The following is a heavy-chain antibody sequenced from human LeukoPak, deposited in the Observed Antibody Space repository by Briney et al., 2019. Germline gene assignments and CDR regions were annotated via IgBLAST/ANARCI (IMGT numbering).Heavy chain of an antibody. Sequence: SVKVSCKASGGTFSSYAISWVRQAPGQGLEWMGRIIPILGIANYAQKFQGRVTITADKSTSTAYMELSSLRSEDTAVYYCASGREQQLVSYWGQGTLVTVSS. J-gene: IGHJ4*02. CDR2: IIPILGIA. CDR1: GGTFSSYA. D-gene: IGHD6-13*01. CDR3: ASGREQQLVSY. V-gene: IGHV1-69*04.